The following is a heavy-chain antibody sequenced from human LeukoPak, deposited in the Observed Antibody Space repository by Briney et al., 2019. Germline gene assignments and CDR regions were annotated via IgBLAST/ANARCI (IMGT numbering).Heavy chain of an antibody. D-gene: IGHD1-26*01. CDR1: GGSFSGYY. CDR2: IYHSGST. J-gene: IGHJ4*02. V-gene: IGHV4-34*01. Sequence: SETLSLTCAVYGGSFSGYYWSWIRQPPGKGLEWIGSIYHSGSTYYNPSLKSRVTISVDTSKNQFSLKLSSVTAADTAVYYCASGSYYFDYWGQGTLVTVSS. CDR3: ASGSYYFDY.